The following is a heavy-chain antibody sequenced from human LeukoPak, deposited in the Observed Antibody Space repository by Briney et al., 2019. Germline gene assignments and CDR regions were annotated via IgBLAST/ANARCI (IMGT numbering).Heavy chain of an antibody. CDR2: ITGDGSDI. J-gene: IGHJ5*02. CDR1: GFTLNKYW. Sequence: PGGSLRLSCEASGFTLNKYWMHWVRQAPGKGLVWDSRITGDGSDIAYADSVKGRFTVSRDDAKNILFLQMTSLRVEDTAIYYCARDAYTTTSNWLDPWGQGTLVTVSS. V-gene: IGHV3-74*01. CDR3: ARDAYTTTSNWLDP. D-gene: IGHD4-17*01.